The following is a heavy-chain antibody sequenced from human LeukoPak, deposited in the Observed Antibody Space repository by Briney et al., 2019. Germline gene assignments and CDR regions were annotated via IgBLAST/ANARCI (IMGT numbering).Heavy chain of an antibody. CDR1: GGSFSGYY. J-gene: IGHJ6*02. D-gene: IGHD2-2*01. CDR2: INHSGST. CDR3: ARALTTLDIVVVPAASPGGMDV. Sequence: SETLSLTCAVYGGSFSGYYWSWLRQPPGKGLEWIAEINHSGSTNYNPSLKSRVTISVDTSKNQFSLKLSSVTAADTAVYYCARALTTLDIVVVPAASPGGMDVWGQGTTVTVSS. V-gene: IGHV4-34*01.